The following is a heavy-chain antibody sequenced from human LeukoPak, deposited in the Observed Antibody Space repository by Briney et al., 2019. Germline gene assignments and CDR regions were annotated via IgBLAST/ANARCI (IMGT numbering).Heavy chain of an antibody. CDR3: ARIYGDYSGIDY. V-gene: IGHV4-4*07. CDR2: IYTSGST. J-gene: IGHJ4*02. Sequence: SETLSLTCTVSGVSISGYYWSWIRQPAGKGLEWIGRIYTSGSTNYNPSLKGRVTMSVDTSKNQFSLKLSSVTAADTAVYYCARIYGDYSGIDYWGQGTLVTVSS. D-gene: IGHD4-17*01. CDR1: GVSISGYY.